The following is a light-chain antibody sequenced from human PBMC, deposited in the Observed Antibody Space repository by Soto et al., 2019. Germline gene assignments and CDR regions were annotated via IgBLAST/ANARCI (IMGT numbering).Light chain of an antibody. CDR2: DAS. V-gene: IGKV3-11*01. J-gene: IGKJ5*01. Sequence: EIVLTHSPGTLSLSPCERATLSFSAIQSVSSSYLAWYQQKPGQAPRLLIYDASNRATGIPARFSGSGSGTDFTLTISSLEPEDFAVYYCQQRSNWPPITFGQGTRLEIK. CDR1: QSVSSSY. CDR3: QQRSNWPPIT.